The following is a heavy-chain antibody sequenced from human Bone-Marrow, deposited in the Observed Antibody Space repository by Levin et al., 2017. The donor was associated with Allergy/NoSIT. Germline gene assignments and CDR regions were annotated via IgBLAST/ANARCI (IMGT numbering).Heavy chain of an antibody. D-gene: IGHD5-24*01. Sequence: SETLSLTCTVSGGSISGFYWSWVRQPPGEGLEWIAYIYYSGNANYNPSLRSRVTILVDTSKNQVSLRLTSVTAADTGIYYCTRLRDGYNYSPFDVWGQGTMVSVSS. CDR3: TRLRDGYNYSPFDV. CDR2: IYYSGNA. J-gene: IGHJ3*01. CDR1: GGSISGFY. V-gene: IGHV4-59*08.